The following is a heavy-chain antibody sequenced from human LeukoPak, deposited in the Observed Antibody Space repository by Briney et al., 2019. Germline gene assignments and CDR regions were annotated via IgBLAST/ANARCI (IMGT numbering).Heavy chain of an antibody. CDR2: ISSSSSTI. J-gene: IGHJ4*02. Sequence: GGSLRLSCAASGFTFSSYSMNWVRQAPGKGLELVSYISSSSSTIYYADSVKGRFTISRDNAKNSLYLQMNSLRDEDTAVYYCARDAPPLSIAAAGFDYWGQGTLVTVSS. V-gene: IGHV3-48*02. CDR1: GFTFSSYS. D-gene: IGHD6-13*01. CDR3: ARDAPPLSIAAAGFDY.